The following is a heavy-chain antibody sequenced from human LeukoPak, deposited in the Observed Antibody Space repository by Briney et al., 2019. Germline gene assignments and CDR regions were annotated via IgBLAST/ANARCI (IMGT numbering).Heavy chain of an antibody. V-gene: IGHV4-34*01. J-gene: IGHJ5*02. Sequence: PSETLSLTCAVYGGSFSGYYWSWIRQPPGKGLEWIGEINHSGSTNYNPSLKSRVTISVDTSKNQFSLKLSSVTAADTAVYYCARDRSYDFWSGYRPGGKGFDPWGQGTLVTVSS. CDR1: GGSFSGYY. CDR2: INHSGST. CDR3: ARDRSYDFWSGYRPGGKGFDP. D-gene: IGHD3-3*01.